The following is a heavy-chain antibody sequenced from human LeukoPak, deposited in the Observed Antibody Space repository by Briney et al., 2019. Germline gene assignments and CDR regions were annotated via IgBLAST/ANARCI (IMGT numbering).Heavy chain of an antibody. CDR2: IYYSGST. Sequence: SETLSLTCTVSGGSISSYYWSWIRQPPGKGLEWIGYIYYSGSTNYNPSLKSRVTISVDTSKNQFSLKLSSVTTADTAVYYCARGSEELRFDYWGQGTLVTVSS. J-gene: IGHJ4*02. CDR1: GGSISSYY. CDR3: ARGSEELRFDY. V-gene: IGHV4-59*08. D-gene: IGHD1-26*01.